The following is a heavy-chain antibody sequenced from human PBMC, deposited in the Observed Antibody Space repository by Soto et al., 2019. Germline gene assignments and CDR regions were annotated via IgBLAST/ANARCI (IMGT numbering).Heavy chain of an antibody. D-gene: IGHD6-19*01. Sequence: QAGGSLRLSCAASGFSFSSHAFHWVRQAPRKGLEWVAQIWSDGSNKYYGDSVKGRFTISRDSSENTVYLQMNSLRDEDTAVYYCARDGQWLAPYASDLWGQGTPVTVSS. CDR3: ARDGQWLAPYASDL. CDR1: GFSFSSHA. CDR2: IWSDGSNK. J-gene: IGHJ6*01. V-gene: IGHV3-33*01.